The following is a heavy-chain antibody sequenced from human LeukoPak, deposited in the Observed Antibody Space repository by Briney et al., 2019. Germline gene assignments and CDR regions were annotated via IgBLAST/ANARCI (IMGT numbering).Heavy chain of an antibody. CDR3: ARDGAYSGSYPFDY. CDR1: GYTFTSYG. Sequence: ASVKVSCKVSGYTFTSYGISWVRQAPGQGLEWMGWISAYNGNTNYAQKLQGRVTMTTDTSTSTAYMELRSLRSDDTAVYYCARDGAYSGSYPFDYWGQGTPVTVSS. CDR2: ISAYNGNT. J-gene: IGHJ4*02. V-gene: IGHV1-18*01. D-gene: IGHD1-26*01.